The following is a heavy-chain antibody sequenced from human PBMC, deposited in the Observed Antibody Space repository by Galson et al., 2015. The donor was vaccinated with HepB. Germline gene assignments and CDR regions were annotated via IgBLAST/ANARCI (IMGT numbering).Heavy chain of an antibody. V-gene: IGHV5-51*01. CDR1: GYSFTSYW. D-gene: IGHD3-9*01. CDR3: ARSFFYDILTGYSPRAYYYYGMDV. J-gene: IGHJ6*02. CDR2: IYPGDSDT. Sequence: QSGAEVKKPGESLKISCKGSGYSFTSYWIGWVRQMPGKGLEWMGIIYPGDSDTRYSPSFQGQVTISADKSISTAYLQWSSLKASGTAMYYCARSFFYDILTGYSPRAYYYYGMDVWGQGTTVTVSS.